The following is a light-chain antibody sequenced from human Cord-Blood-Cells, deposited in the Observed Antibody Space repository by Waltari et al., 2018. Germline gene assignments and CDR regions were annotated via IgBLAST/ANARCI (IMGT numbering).Light chain of an antibody. CDR1: QDIRNY. CDR2: DAS. Sequence: DIQMTQSPSSLSASVGDRVTITCQASQDIRNYLTWYQQKPGKAPKLLIYDASNLETGVPSRFSGSGSGTDFTFTISSLQSEDIATYYCQQYDNLPITFGQGTRLEIK. CDR3: QQYDNLPIT. V-gene: IGKV1-33*01. J-gene: IGKJ5*01.